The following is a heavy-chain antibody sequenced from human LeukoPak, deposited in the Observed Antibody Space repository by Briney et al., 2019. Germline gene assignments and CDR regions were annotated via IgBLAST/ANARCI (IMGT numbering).Heavy chain of an antibody. D-gene: IGHD5-12*01. Sequence: GESLKISCRGSGYSLTSYWIGWVRQMPGKGLEWMVIIYPGASDDRSSPSCQRQVTTSADKSISTAYLHWSSLKASDTAMYYCARPYSGYDSGLRVWYWGQGTLVTVYS. CDR3: ARPYSGYDSGLRVWY. J-gene: IGHJ4*02. CDR1: GYSLTSYW. V-gene: IGHV5-51*01. CDR2: IYPGASDD.